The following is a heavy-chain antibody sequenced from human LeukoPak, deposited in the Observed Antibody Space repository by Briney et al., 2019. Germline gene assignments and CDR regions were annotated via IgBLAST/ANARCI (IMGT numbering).Heavy chain of an antibody. J-gene: IGHJ4*02. CDR1: GGSISSSSYY. CDR3: ARGWGDDYFDY. CDR2: IYYSGST. D-gene: IGHD3-16*01. Sequence: SEALSLTCTGSGGSISSSSYYGGWIRQPPGKGLEWIGSIYYSGSTFYNPSLKSRVTISVDTSENQFSLKLSSVTAADTAVYYCARGWGDDYFDYWGQGTLVTVSS. V-gene: IGHV4-39*01.